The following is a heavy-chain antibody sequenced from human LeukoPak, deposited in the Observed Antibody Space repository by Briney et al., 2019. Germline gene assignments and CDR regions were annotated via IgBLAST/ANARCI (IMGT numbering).Heavy chain of an antibody. D-gene: IGHD3-16*01. V-gene: IGHV4-59*01. CDR2: IYYSGST. CDR3: ARDVLSAFDI. CDR1: GGSISSYY. Sequence: SETLSLTCTVSGGSISSYYWSWIRQPPGKGLEWIGYIYYSGSTNYNPSLKSQVTISVDTSKNQFSLKLSSVTAADTAVYYCARDVLSAFDIWGQGTMVTVSS. J-gene: IGHJ3*02.